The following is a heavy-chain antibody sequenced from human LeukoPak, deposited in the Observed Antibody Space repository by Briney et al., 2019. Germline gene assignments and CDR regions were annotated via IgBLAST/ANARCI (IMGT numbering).Heavy chain of an antibody. D-gene: IGHD2-15*01. CDR1: GGSFSGYY. CDR2: INHSGST. V-gene: IGHV4-34*01. CDR3: ARGLYCSGGSCYSGFDY. Sequence: SETLSLTRAVYGGSFSGYYWSWLRQPPGKGLEWSGEINHSGSTNYNPSLKSRVTISVDTPKNQFSLKLSSVTAADTAVYYCARGLYCSGGSCYSGFDYWGQGTLVTVSS. J-gene: IGHJ4*02.